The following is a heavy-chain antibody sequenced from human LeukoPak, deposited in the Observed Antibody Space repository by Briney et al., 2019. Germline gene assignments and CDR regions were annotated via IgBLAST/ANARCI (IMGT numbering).Heavy chain of an antibody. Sequence: GGSLRLSCAVSGITLSNYGMSWVRQAPGKGLEWVAVTSYDGSNKYYADSVKGRFTISRDNSKNTLYLQMNSLRVEDTAVYYCVRSVVVIAATPRLDYWGQGTLVTVSS. CDR3: VRSVVVIAATPRLDY. D-gene: IGHD2-15*01. J-gene: IGHJ4*02. CDR1: GITLSNYG. V-gene: IGHV3-30*03. CDR2: TSYDGSNK.